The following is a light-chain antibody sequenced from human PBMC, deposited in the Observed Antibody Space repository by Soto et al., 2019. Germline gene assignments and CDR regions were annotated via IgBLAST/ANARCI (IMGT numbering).Light chain of an antibody. Sequence: DIQMTQSPSSLSASVGDKVSITCRSSQDVGRWLSWYQQKPGKAPKILIFATSTLQSGVPSRFSGSGSGTDFTLTISSLQSEDFAVYYCQQYNNWPTFGQGTKVDIK. V-gene: IGKV1D-16*01. CDR3: QQYNNWPT. J-gene: IGKJ1*01. CDR2: ATS. CDR1: QDVGRW.